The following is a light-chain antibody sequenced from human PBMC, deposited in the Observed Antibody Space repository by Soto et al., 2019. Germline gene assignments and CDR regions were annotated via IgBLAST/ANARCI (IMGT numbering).Light chain of an antibody. CDR1: QSINAW. CDR2: DAS. J-gene: IGKJ5*01. V-gene: IGKV1-5*01. Sequence: DIQMTQAPSTLSASVGDRVTITCRASQSINAWLAWYQQKTGKAPKLLIYDASSLESGVPSRFSGSGFGTEFTLTISSLQPDDFATYYCQQYNSYSITFGQGTRLEIK. CDR3: QQYNSYSIT.